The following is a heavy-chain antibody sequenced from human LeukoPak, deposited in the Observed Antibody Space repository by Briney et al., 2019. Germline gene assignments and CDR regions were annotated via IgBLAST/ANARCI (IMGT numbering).Heavy chain of an antibody. CDR1: GFTFSSYG. CDR2: ISNSAGYT. J-gene: IGHJ4*02. CDR3: AKDSHPSGSSGY. Sequence: PGGSLRLSCAASGFTFSSYGMHWVRQASGKGLEWVSAISNSAGYTYYAASVKGRFTISRDNSKNTLYLQMNSLRAEDTAVYYCAKDSHPSGSSGYWGQGTLVTVSS. D-gene: IGHD3-10*01. V-gene: IGHV3-23*01.